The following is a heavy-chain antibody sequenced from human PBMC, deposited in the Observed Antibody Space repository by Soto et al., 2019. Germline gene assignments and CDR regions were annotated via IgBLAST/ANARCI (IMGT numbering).Heavy chain of an antibody. D-gene: IGHD3-10*01. J-gene: IGHJ4*02. CDR3: ARGIFGSGTANDY. V-gene: IGHV3-74*01. Sequence: EVQLVESGGGLVQPGGSLRLSCAASGFTFTGIWMHWVHQAPGKGLVWVSRINGDGSGTSYADFVMGRFIISRDDAKKMLFLEMTGLRAEDTAVYYCARGIFGSGTANDYWGQGTLVTVSS. CDR2: INGDGSGT. CDR1: GFTFTGIW.